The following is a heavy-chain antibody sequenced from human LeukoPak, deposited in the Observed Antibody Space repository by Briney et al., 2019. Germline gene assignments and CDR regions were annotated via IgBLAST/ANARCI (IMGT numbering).Heavy chain of an antibody. CDR1: GYTFSSYG. CDR3: AKFDILTGIDP. Sequence: GASVKVSCKASGYTFSSYGMSWVRQAPGKGLEWVSAISGSGGSTYYADSVKGRFTISRDNSKNTLYLQMNSLRAEDTAVYYCAKFDILTGIDPWGQGTLVTVSS. V-gene: IGHV3-23*01. CDR2: ISGSGGST. J-gene: IGHJ5*02. D-gene: IGHD3-9*01.